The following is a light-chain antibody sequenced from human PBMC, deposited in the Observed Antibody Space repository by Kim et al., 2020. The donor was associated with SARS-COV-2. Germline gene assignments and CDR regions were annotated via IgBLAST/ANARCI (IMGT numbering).Light chain of an antibody. CDR1: QNITRH. CDR2: AAS. J-gene: IGKJ4*01. V-gene: IGKV1-39*01. Sequence: SAAVGDRVTITCRTSQNITRHLNWYQQKPGRAPKLLIYAASTLQTGVPSRFSGSGSGTDFTLSISSLQPEDFATYFCQQSYTSLTFGGGTKVDIK. CDR3: QQSYTSLT.